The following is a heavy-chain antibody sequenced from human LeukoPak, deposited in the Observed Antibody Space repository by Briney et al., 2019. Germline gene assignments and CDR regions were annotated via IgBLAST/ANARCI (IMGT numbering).Heavy chain of an antibody. CDR3: ARGAIQNIAYMDV. CDR2: IWNDGNKI. V-gene: IGHV3-33*01. J-gene: IGHJ6*03. CDR1: GFPFSSYG. Sequence: GGSLRLSCAASGFPFSSYGMHWVRQAPGKGLEWVAVIWNDGNKIYDADSVKGRFTISRDNSKNTLYLQMNSLRAEDTAVYHCARGAIQNIAYMDVWGKGTTVTVFS.